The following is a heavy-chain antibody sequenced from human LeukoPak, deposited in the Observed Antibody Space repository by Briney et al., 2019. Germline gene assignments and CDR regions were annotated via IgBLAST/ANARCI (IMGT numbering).Heavy chain of an antibody. V-gene: IGHV3-21*01. J-gene: IGHJ4*02. CDR3: AREGFDY. Sequence: GGSLRLSCAASGFTFSSNSMNWVRQVPGKGLEWVASISSWSTYMYYADSLKGRFTISRDSAKNSVYLQMNSLRAEDTAVYYCAREGFDYWGQGTLVTVSS. CDR1: GFTFSSNS. CDR2: ISSWSTYM.